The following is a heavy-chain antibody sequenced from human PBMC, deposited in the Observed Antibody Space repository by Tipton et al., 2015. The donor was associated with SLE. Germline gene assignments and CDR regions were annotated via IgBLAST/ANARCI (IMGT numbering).Heavy chain of an antibody. V-gene: IGHV4-61*02. Sequence: TLSLTCSVSGDSITRGSYYWTWIRQPAGKGLEWIGRTYSNGNTNYNPSLQSRVTISVDTSKNQFSLKLTSVSAADTAVYYCVRDLGREDGYNYGASDVWGQGTMVTVSS. D-gene: IGHD5-24*01. CDR1: GDSITRGSYY. J-gene: IGHJ3*01. CDR3: VRDLGREDGYNYGASDV. CDR2: TYSNGNT.